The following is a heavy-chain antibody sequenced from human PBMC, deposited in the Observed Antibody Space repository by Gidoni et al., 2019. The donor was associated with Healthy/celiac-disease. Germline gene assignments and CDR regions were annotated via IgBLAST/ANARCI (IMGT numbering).Heavy chain of an antibody. Sequence: QVQLVQSGAEVKKPGASVKVSCKASGGTFSSYAISWVRQAHGQGLEWMGGIIPIFGTANYAQKFQGRVTITADESTSTAYMELSSLRSEDTAVYYCATDLGYCSSTSCYGWFDPWGQGTLVTVSS. D-gene: IGHD2-2*03. CDR2: IIPIFGTA. V-gene: IGHV1-69*01. CDR1: GGTFSSYA. CDR3: ATDLGYCSSTSCYGWFDP. J-gene: IGHJ5*02.